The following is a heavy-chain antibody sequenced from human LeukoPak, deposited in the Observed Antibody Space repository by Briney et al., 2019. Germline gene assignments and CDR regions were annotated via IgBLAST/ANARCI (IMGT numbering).Heavy chain of an antibody. CDR3: ARVGALSSSWLLY. D-gene: IGHD6-13*01. Sequence: PGGSLRLSCAASGFTFSSYSMNWVRQAPGKGLEWVSSISRSATTIYYADSVKGRFTISRDNAKNSLYLQMNSLRAEDTAVYFCARVGALSSSWLLYWGQGTLVTDSS. J-gene: IGHJ4*02. CDR2: ISRSATTI. V-gene: IGHV3-48*04. CDR1: GFTFSSYS.